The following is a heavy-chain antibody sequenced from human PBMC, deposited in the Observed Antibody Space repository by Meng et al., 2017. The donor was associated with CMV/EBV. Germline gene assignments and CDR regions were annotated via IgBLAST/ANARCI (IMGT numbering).Heavy chain of an antibody. CDR1: VFTFSRSA. Sequence: LACATSVFTFSRSAMSWVRQAPGKGLEWVSSISASGGNTYYADSVKGRFTISRDNSKNTLYLQMNSLRAEDTAVYYCAKFLSALGYYWGQGALVTVSS. CDR2: ISASGGNT. V-gene: IGHV3-23*01. D-gene: IGHD1-26*01. CDR3: AKFLSALGYY. J-gene: IGHJ4*02.